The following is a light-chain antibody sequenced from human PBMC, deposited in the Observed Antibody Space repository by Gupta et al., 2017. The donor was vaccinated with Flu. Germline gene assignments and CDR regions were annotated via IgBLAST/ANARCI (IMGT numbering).Light chain of an antibody. CDR3: QQSSTTPHT. J-gene: IGKJ1*01. Sequence: DIQMTQSPSSLSASVGDRVTITCRASQSIASYVNWYQQKLGEAPKLLIYVASNLQSGVPSRFSGGGSGTDFTLTISSLQPEDFATYYCQQSSTTPHTFGQGTKVEIK. CDR2: VAS. CDR1: QSIASY. V-gene: IGKV1-39*01.